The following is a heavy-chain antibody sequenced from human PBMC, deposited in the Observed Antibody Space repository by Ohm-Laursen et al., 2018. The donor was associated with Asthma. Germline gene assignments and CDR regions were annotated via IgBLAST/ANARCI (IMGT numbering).Heavy chain of an antibody. CDR2: IRSKAYGGTT. Sequence: RSLRLSCAASGFTFSNAWMSWVRQAPGKGLEWVGFIRSKAYGGTTEYAASVKGRFTISRDDSKSIAYLQMNSLKTEDTAVYYCTRDSGNGGWGQGTMVTVSS. J-gene: IGHJ3*01. CDR3: TRDSGNGG. CDR1: GFTFSNAW. V-gene: IGHV3-49*04. D-gene: IGHD1-26*01.